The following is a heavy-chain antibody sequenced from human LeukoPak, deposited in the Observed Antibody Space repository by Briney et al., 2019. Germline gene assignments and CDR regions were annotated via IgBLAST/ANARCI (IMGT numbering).Heavy chain of an antibody. J-gene: IGHJ4*02. D-gene: IGHD1-26*01. CDR2: ISSSSSYI. Sequence: GGSLRLSCAASGFTYSSYSMNWVRQAPGKGLEWVSSISSSSSYIYYADSVKGRFTISRDNAKNSLYLQMNSLRAEDTAVYYCARDDVGTTDFDYWGQGTLVTVSS. V-gene: IGHV3-21*01. CDR1: GFTYSSYS. CDR3: ARDDVGTTDFDY.